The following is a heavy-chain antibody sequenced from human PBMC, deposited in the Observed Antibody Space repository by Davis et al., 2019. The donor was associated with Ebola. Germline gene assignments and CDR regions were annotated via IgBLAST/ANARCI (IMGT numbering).Heavy chain of an antibody. Sequence: GGSLRLSCEASGFTVSTDYMNWVRQAPGKGLEWASVIYSGGDTYYTDSVRGRFIISRDKSNNTLYLEMNSLRVDDTAVYYCATTQWLREFDNWGQGTLVTVSS. V-gene: IGHV3-53*05. D-gene: IGHD6-19*01. CDR2: IYSGGDT. J-gene: IGHJ4*02. CDR3: ATTQWLREFDN. CDR1: GFTVSTDY.